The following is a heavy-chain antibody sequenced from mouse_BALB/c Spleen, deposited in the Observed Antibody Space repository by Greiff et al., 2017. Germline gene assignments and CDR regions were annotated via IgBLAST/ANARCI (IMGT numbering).Heavy chain of an antibody. J-gene: IGHJ1*01. V-gene: IGHV5-9-3*01. CDR2: ISSGGSYT. Sequence: EVKLVESGGGLVKPGGSLKLSCAASGFTFSSYAMSWVRQTPEKRLEWVATISSGGSYTYYPDSVKGRFTISRDNAKNTLYLQMSSLRSEDTAMYYCAREGYGNWYFDVWGAGTTVTVSS. D-gene: IGHD2-10*02. CDR1: GFTFSSYA. CDR3: AREGYGNWYFDV.